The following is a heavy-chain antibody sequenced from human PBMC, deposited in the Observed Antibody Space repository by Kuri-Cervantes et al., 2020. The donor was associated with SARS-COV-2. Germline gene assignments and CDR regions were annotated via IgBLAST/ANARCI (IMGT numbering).Heavy chain of an antibody. Sequence: SVKVSCKASGGTFSSYAISWVRQAPGQGLEWMGRIIPILGIANYAQKFQGRVTITADESTSTAYMELSSLRSEDTAVYYCARDSGNCSSTSCYREQGWFDPWGQGTLVTVSS. CDR3: ARDSGNCSSTSCYREQGWFDP. CDR1: GGTFSSYA. CDR2: IIPILGIA. J-gene: IGHJ5*02. D-gene: IGHD2-2*02. V-gene: IGHV1-69*04.